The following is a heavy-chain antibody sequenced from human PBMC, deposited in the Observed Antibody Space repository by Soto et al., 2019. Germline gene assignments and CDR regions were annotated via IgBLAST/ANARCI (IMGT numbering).Heavy chain of an antibody. J-gene: IGHJ4*02. CDR1: GYTFTSYG. CDR2: ISAYNGNT. D-gene: IGHD1-20*01. CDR3: ARDLLTAKLARLDY. Sequence: ASVKVSCKASGYTFTSYGISWVRQAPGQGLEWMGWISAYNGNTNYAQKLQGRVTMTTDTSTSTAYMELRSLRSDDTAVYYCARDLLTAKLARLDYWGQGTLVTVSS. V-gene: IGHV1-18*04.